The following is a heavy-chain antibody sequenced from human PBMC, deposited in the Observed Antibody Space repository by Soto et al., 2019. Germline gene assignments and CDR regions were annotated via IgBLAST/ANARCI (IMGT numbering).Heavy chain of an antibody. D-gene: IGHD2-2*01. CDR1: GGSITSSGYY. V-gene: IGHV4-31*03. J-gene: IGHJ4*02. Sequence: QVQLQESGPGLVKPSQSLSLTCTVSGGSITSSGYYWSWIRQHPGEGLEWIGFTSNSGSTSYNQSHKSRVTISVDTSSNQSSLHLKSVTAADTAVYYCARGGGSTKVDYWGQGTLVTVSP. CDR2: TSNSGST. CDR3: ARGGGSTKVDY.